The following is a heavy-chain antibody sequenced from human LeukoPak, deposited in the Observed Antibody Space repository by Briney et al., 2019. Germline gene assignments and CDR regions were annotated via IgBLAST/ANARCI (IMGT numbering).Heavy chain of an antibody. J-gene: IGHJ4*02. D-gene: IGHD4-17*01. CDR2: INSAGST. CDR1: GFTFSSYA. CDR3: AKDQNTVATAPFDY. V-gene: IGHV3-23*01. Sequence: GGSLRFSCAASGFTFSSYAMSWVRQAPGKGLEWVSAINSAGSTYYGDSVRGRFTISRDNSKNVLHLQMNSLRAEDTALYYCAKDQNTVATAPFDYWGLGTLVTVSS.